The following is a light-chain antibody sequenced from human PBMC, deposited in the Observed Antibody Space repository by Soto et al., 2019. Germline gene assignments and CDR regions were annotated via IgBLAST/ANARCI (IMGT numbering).Light chain of an antibody. Sequence: DIQMTQSPSSLSASVGDRVTITCQASQDISNYLNWYQQKPGKAPKLQIYDASNLETGVPSRFSGSGSGTDFTFTISSLHPEDIATYYCQQYDSLPPFTFGPGTKVDIK. J-gene: IGKJ3*01. CDR2: DAS. CDR3: QQYDSLPPFT. V-gene: IGKV1-33*01. CDR1: QDISNY.